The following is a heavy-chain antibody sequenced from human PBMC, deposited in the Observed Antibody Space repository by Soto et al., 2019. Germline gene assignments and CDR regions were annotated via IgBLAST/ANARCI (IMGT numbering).Heavy chain of an antibody. Sequence: ASVKVSCKASGYSFNSYAISWVRQALGQCPGQVREWMGWISAYNCNTNYAQKFQGRVTLTKDTSTRTAYMELRSLRSEDTAVYYCARSHEIVYSYGLAADYWG. CDR2: ISAYNCNT. J-gene: IGHJ4*01. CDR3: ARSHEIVYSYGLAADY. V-gene: IGHV1-18*01. D-gene: IGHD5-18*01. CDR1: GYSFNSYA.